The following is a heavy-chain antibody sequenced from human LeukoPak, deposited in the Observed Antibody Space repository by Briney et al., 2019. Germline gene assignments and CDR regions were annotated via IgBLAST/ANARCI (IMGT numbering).Heavy chain of an antibody. CDR3: ARVIVFMSTGPHLDY. D-gene: IGHD3-16*01. CDR1: TFTFRNYW. Sequence: GGSLRLSCAASTFTFRNYWMSWVRQAPGKGLEWVANIKEDGNEKDYADSVKGRFTISRDNAENTLYLQMNSLRAEDTAVYYCARVIVFMSTGPHLDYWGQGTLAIVSS. J-gene: IGHJ4*02. V-gene: IGHV3-7*01. CDR2: IKEDGNEK.